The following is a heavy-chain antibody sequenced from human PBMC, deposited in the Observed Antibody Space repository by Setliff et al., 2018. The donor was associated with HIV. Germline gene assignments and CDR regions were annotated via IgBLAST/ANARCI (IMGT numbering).Heavy chain of an antibody. CDR1: GGSISSSSYY. CDR3: ARGRYRSRWYASDHYYIDV. CDR2: IYYRGST. J-gene: IGHJ6*03. Sequence: LSLTCTVSGGSISSSSYYWGWIRQPPGKGLEWIGSIYYRGSTYYNPSLKSRVTISVDTSENQFSLKLRSVTAADTALYYCARGRYRSRWYASDHYYIDVWGKGTTVTVSS. D-gene: IGHD6-13*01. V-gene: IGHV4-39*01.